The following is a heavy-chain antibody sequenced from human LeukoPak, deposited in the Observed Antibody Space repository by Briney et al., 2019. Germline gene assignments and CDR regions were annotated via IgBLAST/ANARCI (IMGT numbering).Heavy chain of an antibody. Sequence: GGSLRLSCAASGFTFSSYEMDWVRQAPGKGLEWVSYISSSGSTIYYADSVKSRFTISRDNAKNSLYLQMNSLRAEDTAVYYCAELGITMIGGVWGKGTTVTISS. CDR1: GFTFSSYE. CDR2: ISSSGSTI. D-gene: IGHD3-10*02. V-gene: IGHV3-48*03. J-gene: IGHJ6*04. CDR3: AELGITMIGGV.